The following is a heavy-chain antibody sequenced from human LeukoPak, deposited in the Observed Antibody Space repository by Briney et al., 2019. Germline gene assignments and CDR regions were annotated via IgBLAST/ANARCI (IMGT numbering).Heavy chain of an antibody. J-gene: IGHJ3*02. Sequence: SQTLSLTCDISGDSVSSNSVAWNWIRQSPSRGLKWLGRTYYRSKWYNDYAVSLKSRIIINPDTSKNQFSLQMNSVTPEDTAVYYCARDLDGIDAFDIWGQGTMVTVSS. V-gene: IGHV6-1*01. CDR2: TYYRSKWYN. CDR3: ARDLDGIDAFDI. CDR1: GDSVSSNSVA.